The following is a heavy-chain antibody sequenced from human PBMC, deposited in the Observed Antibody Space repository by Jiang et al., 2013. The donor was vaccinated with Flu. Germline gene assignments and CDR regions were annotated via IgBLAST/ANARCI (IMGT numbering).Heavy chain of an antibody. D-gene: IGHD4-17*01. CDR2: IYDNGRT. CDR1: GGSISSFV. V-gene: IGHV4-59*01. J-gene: IGHJ4*02. Sequence: TVSGGSISSFVLGAGIRQPPGRGLEWIGYIYDNGRTNYNPSLNSRVTISVDTSRNQFSLNLSSVTAADTAVYSCARETKRRTVTNHFDYWGQGTLVTVPS. CDR3: ARETKRRTVTNHFDY.